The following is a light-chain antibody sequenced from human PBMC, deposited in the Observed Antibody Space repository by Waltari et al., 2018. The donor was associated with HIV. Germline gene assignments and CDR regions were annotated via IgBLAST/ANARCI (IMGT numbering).Light chain of an antibody. CDR1: SSNVGTNG. Sequence: QSVLTQPPSVSAAPGQKVTISCSGSSSNVGTNGVSWYQQLPGKSPTLLIYESNNRFPGVPDRFSASQSGTSATLGISGLQTGDEANYYCGTWDDKLGGGIFGGGTKLTVL. CDR2: ESN. J-gene: IGLJ2*01. CDR3: GTWDDKLGGGI. V-gene: IGLV1-51*01.